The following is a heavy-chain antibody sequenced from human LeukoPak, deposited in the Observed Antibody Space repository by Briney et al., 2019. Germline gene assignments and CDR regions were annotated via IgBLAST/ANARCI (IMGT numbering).Heavy chain of an antibody. CDR3: ARAVSFGGYNY. V-gene: IGHV3-74*01. CDR2: INSDGSST. D-gene: IGHD5-12*01. J-gene: IGHJ4*02. CDR1: GFTFSSYW. Sequence: GGSLRLSCAASGFTFSSYWMHWVRQATGKGLVWVSRINSDGSSTSYADSVKGRFTISRDNAKNTLYLQMNSLRAEDTAVYYCARAVSFGGYNYWGQGTLVTVSS.